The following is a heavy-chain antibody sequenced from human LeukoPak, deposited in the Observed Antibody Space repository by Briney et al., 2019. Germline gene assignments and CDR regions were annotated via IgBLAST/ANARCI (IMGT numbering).Heavy chain of an antibody. CDR3: ARHGLYDSTDYWTFQH. CDR2: ISSSGSTI. V-gene: IGHV3-48*03. D-gene: IGHD3-22*01. CDR1: GFTFSIYE. Sequence: PGGSLRLSCAASGFTFSIYEMNWVRQAPGKGLEWVSYISSSGSTIYSADSVKGRFTISRDNAKNSLYLQMNGLRAVDTAVYYCARHGLYDSTDYWTFQHWGQGTLVTVSS. J-gene: IGHJ1*01.